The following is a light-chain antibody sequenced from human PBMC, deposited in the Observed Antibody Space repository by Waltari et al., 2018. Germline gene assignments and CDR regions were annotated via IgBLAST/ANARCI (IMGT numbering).Light chain of an antibody. CDR1: SANIENNY. V-gene: IGLV1-51*01. CDR2: ANN. CDR3: GTWDSSLSAWV. J-gene: IGLJ3*02. Sequence: QSAPTQPPSVSGSPGQSVTISCSGSSANIENNYVSWYHHLPGTAPKVLIYANNKRPSGIPDRFSGSKSGASATLGISGLQTGDEADYYCGTWDSSLSAWVFGGGTKLTVL.